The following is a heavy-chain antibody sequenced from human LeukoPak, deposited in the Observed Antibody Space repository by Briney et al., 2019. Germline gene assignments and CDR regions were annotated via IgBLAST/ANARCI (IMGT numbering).Heavy chain of an antibody. CDR2: INPSGGST. CDR1: GYTFTSYY. Sequence: PGASVKVSCKASGYTFTSYYMHWVRQAPGQGLEWMGIINPSGGSTSYAQKFQGRVTMTRDTSTSTVYMELSSLRSEDTAVYYCARVKGGYGGNPRGGPIDYWGQGTLVTVSS. J-gene: IGHJ4*02. D-gene: IGHD4-23*01. V-gene: IGHV1-46*01. CDR3: ARVKGGYGGNPRGGPIDY.